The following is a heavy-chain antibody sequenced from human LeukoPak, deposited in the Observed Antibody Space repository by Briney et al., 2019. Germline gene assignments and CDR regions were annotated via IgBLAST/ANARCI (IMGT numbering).Heavy chain of an antibody. CDR3: AREKDSGSYYDYYGMDV. Sequence: GGSLRLSCAASGFTVSSNYMSWVRQAPGKGLEWVSVIYSGGSTYYADSVKGRFTISRDNSKNTLYLQMNSLRAEDTAVYYCAREKDSGSYYDYYGMDVWGQGTTVTVSS. V-gene: IGHV3-53*01. D-gene: IGHD1-26*01. CDR2: IYSGGST. CDR1: GFTVSSNY. J-gene: IGHJ6*02.